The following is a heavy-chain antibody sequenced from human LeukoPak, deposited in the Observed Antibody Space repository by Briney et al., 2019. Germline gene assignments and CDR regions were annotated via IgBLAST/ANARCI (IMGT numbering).Heavy chain of an antibody. Sequence: SDTLSLTCAVSGYSISSSNWWGWIRQPPGKGLEWIGYIYYSGSTYYNPSLKSRVTMSVDTSKNQFSLKLSSVTAVDTAVYYCARIGGSSGPPKGKEFDYWGQGTLVTVSS. D-gene: IGHD6-19*01. CDR2: IYYSGST. CDR1: GYSISSSNW. J-gene: IGHJ4*02. V-gene: IGHV4-28*01. CDR3: ARIGGSSGPPKGKEFDY.